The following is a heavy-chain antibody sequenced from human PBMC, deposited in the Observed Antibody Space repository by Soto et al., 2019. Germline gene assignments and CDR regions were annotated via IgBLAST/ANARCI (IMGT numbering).Heavy chain of an antibody. Sequence: SEILSLTCTVSGGSMFSYYWSWIRQPAGKGLEWIARIYGSGGTNYNPSLKSRVTMSLDTSKNKFSLRLTSVTAADTAVYYCAREGASSYASRHFDNWGPGTLVTVSS. CDR1: GGSMFSYY. V-gene: IGHV4-4*07. CDR3: AREGASSYASRHFDN. D-gene: IGHD3-16*01. CDR2: IYGSGGT. J-gene: IGHJ4*02.